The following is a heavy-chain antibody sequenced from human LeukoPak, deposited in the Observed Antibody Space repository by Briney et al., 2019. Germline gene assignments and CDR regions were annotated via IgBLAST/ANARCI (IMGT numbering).Heavy chain of an antibody. D-gene: IGHD6-13*01. CDR1: GFTFSSYA. V-gene: IGHV3-23*01. CDR2: ISASGGST. J-gene: IGHJ6*01. Sequence: PGGSLRLSCAASGFTFSSYAMTWVRPASGKGLEWVAAISASGGSTSHADSVQGRFIISRDNSKNTLYLQMSSLRAEDTALYYCATRSGIAAATTNYYYGMDVWGQGTTVTVSS. CDR3: ATRSGIAAATTNYYYGMDV.